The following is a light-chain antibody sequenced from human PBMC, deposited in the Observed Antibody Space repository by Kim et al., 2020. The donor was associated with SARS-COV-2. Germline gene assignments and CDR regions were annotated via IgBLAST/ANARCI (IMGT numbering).Light chain of an antibody. V-gene: IGKV3-20*01. CDR3: QQYGSSLGT. CDR2: GAS. CDR1: QSVSSSY. J-gene: IGKJ3*01. Sequence: SQGERATLSCRASQSVSSSYLAWYQQKPGQAPRLLIYGASSRATGIPDRFSGSGSGTDFTLTISRLEPEDFAVYYCQQYGSSLGTFGPGTKVDIK.